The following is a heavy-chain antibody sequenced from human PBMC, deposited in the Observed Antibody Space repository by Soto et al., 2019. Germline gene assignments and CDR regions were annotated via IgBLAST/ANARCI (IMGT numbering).Heavy chain of an antibody. CDR3: ARESDYDFWGGYLLYFDD. CDR1: GGSISSYY. V-gene: IGHV4-4*07. J-gene: IGHJ4*02. D-gene: IGHD3-3*01. Sequence: QVQLQESGPGLVKPSETLSLTCTVSGGSISSYYWSWIRQPAGKGLEWIWRIYTSGSTNYNPSLKSRVTMSGDTSKNQFALMLSSVTAADTAVDYCARESDYDFWGGYLLYFDDWGRGNLVTVSS. CDR2: IYTSGST.